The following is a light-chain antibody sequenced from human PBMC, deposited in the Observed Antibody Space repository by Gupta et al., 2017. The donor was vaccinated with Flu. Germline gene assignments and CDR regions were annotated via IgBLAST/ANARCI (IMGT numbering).Light chain of an antibody. CDR3: QQDNNNPWT. CDR2: KAS. V-gene: IGKV1-5*03. CDR1: RTINSW. Sequence: PSPLSGAGGNRVSLAGLASRTINSWLAWYQQKPGRAPKLLIYKASSLESGVPSRFSGSGSGTELTLTINSLQPDDFATYYCQQDNNNPWTFGEGTTVEI. J-gene: IGKJ1*01.